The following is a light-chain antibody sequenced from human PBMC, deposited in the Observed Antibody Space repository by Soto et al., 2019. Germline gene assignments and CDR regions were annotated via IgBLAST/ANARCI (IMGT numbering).Light chain of an antibody. J-gene: IGKJ1*01. V-gene: IGKV1-39*01. Sequence: DIRMTQSPSSLSASVGDRVTIACRASQSIDTHLNWYQQHPGKAPNALIYEASNLQSGVPSRFSGSGSGTDFTFTISGLQHDDSATYYCQQTYSPPATFGQGTKVEIK. CDR2: EAS. CDR1: QSIDTH. CDR3: QQTYSPPAT.